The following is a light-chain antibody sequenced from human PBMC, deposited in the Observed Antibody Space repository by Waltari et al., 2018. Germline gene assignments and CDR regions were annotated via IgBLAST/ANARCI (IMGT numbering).Light chain of an antibody. CDR2: AGS. V-gene: IGLV2-23*01. J-gene: IGLJ1*01. CDR3: CSYAGSSTYV. CDR1: SSDVGNYNL. Sequence: QSALTQPASVSGSPGQSITISCTGTSSDVGNYNLVSWYQQHPGKAPKLMISAGSKRPSVVSYRFSGSKSGNAASLTIAGLQAEDEADYYCCSYAGSSTYVCGTGTNVTVL.